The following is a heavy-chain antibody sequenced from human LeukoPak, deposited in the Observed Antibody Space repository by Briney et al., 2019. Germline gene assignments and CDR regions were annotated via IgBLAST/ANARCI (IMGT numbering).Heavy chain of an antibody. D-gene: IGHD2-2*01. V-gene: IGHV1-69*04. CDR2: IIPILGIA. CDR3: AGDPGRYCSSTSCFFGMDV. Sequence: ASVKVSCKASGGTFSSYAISWVRQAPGQGLEWMGRIIPILGIANYAQKFQGRVTITADKSTSTAYMELSSLRSEDTAVYYCAGDPGRYCSSTSCFFGMDVWGQGTTVTVSS. CDR1: GGTFSSYA. J-gene: IGHJ6*02.